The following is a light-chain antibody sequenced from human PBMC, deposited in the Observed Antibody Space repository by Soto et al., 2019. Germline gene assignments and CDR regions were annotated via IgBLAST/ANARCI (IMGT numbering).Light chain of an antibody. V-gene: IGKV1-5*03. CDR1: ESINSW. Sequence: DIQMTQSPSTLSASVGDRVTLTCRASESINSWLAWYQQKPGKAPKLLIQKASSSESGVPSRFSGSGSGTEFTLTISSLQPDDFATYYCQQYNSYSKTFGQGTKLEIK. CDR3: QQYNSYSKT. CDR2: KAS. J-gene: IGKJ2*01.